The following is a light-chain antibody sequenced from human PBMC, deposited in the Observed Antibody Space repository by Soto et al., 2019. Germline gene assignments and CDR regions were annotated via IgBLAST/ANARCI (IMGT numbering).Light chain of an antibody. J-gene: IGKJ1*01. CDR2: AAS. CDR1: QTINTY. CDR3: QQYNTYWT. Sequence: DIQMTQSPSSLSASVGDRVTITCRARQTINTYLNWYQQTPGTAPKLLIYAASTLESGVPSRFSGSGSGTEFTLTISSLQPDDFATYYCQQYNTYWTFGQGTKVDIK. V-gene: IGKV1-5*01.